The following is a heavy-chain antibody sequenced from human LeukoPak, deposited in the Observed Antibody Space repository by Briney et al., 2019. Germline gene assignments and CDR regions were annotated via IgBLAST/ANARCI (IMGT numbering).Heavy chain of an antibody. Sequence: PSETLSLTWTVSGGSISSYDWSWIRKPPGKGLEGIGYIYYSGSTNYNPSLKSRVTISVDTSKNQFSLHLISVTAADTAVYYCARASSYTGHLGWWGQGTLVTVPS. V-gene: IGHV4-59*08. CDR2: IYYSGST. CDR3: ARASSYTGHLGW. D-gene: IGHD2-2*01. CDR1: GGSISSYD. J-gene: IGHJ4*02.